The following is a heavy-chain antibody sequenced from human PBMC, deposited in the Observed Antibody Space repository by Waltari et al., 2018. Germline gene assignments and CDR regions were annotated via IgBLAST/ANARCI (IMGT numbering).Heavy chain of an antibody. CDR3: ARESYDSSGYPH. CDR2: IYSGGST. CDR1: GFTVRSHS. D-gene: IGHD3-22*01. Sequence: EVQLVESGGGLITPGGSLRLSCAASGFTVRSHSMSWGRQAPGKGLEWVSVIYSGGSTYYADSVKGRCTISRDNSKNTLYLQMNSLRAEDTAVYYCARESYDSSGYPHWGQGTLVTVSS. V-gene: IGHV3-53*01. J-gene: IGHJ4*02.